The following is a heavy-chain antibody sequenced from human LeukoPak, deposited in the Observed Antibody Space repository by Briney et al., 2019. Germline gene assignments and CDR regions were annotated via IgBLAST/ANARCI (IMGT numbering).Heavy chain of an antibody. J-gene: IGHJ4*02. V-gene: IGHV4-39*02. D-gene: IGHD3-10*01. CDR2: IYYSGSA. Sequence: SETLSLTCTVSGGSISSGSSSSYYWGWIRQPPGKGLEYIGYIYYSGSAFYNPSLKSRVTISVDTSKNHFSPKLSSVTAADTAVYYCARLSYYGSGTYYFDYWGQGTLVTVSS. CDR3: ARLSYYGSGTYYFDY. CDR1: GGSISSGSSSSYY.